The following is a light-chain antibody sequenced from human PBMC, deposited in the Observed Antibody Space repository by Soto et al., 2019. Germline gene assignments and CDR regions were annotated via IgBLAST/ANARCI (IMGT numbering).Light chain of an antibody. J-gene: IGLJ2*01. CDR2: DVT. CDR3: SSYTSSSTPVV. Sequence: QSVLTQPASVSGSPGQSITISCTGTSGDVGGYNYVSWYQQHPGKAPKLMIYDVTNRPSGASNRFSGSKSGNTASLTISGLQAEDEADYYCSSYTSSSTPVVFGGGTKLTVL. CDR1: SGDVGGYNY. V-gene: IGLV2-14*01.